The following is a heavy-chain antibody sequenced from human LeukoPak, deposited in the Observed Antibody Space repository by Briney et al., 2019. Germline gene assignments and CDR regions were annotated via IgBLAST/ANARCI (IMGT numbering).Heavy chain of an antibody. CDR2: INPSGGST. CDR3: ARSIVVVPSANIYFDS. V-gene: IGHV1-46*01. J-gene: IGHJ4*02. CDR1: GYTFTSYY. D-gene: IGHD2-21*01. Sequence: ASVKVSCKASGYTFTSYYMHWVRQAPGQGLEWMGIINPSGGSTSYAQKFQGRVTMTRDTSTSTVYMELSSLRSEDTAVYYCARSIVVVPSANIYFDSWGQGTLVTVSS.